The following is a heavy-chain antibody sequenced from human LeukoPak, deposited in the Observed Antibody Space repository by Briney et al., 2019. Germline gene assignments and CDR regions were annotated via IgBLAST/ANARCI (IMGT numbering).Heavy chain of an antibody. CDR3: TRHDVVAVIGHGMAV. Sequence: ASETLSLTCTVSGASIGSYYWSWLRQPPGKGLEWIGYISQNGYTKYTPSLKSRVTISRDTSENQFSLILSSVTAADTAVYYCTRHDVVAVIGHGMAVWGQGTTVTVSS. CDR2: ISQNGYT. J-gene: IGHJ6*02. V-gene: IGHV4-59*08. CDR1: GASIGSYY. D-gene: IGHD2-15*01.